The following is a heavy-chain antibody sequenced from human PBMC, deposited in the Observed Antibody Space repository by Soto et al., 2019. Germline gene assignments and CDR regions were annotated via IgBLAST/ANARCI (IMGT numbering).Heavy chain of an antibody. V-gene: IGHV4-30-2*01. CDR2: IYHSGST. D-gene: IGHD2-2*01. CDR3: ARVPYR. Sequence: SLTCAVSVGSISSGGYSWSWIRQPPGKGLEWIGYIYHSGSTYYNPSLKSRVTISADRSKNQFSLKLSSVTAADTAVYYCARVPYRWGQGTLVTVSS. CDR1: VGSISSGGYS. J-gene: IGHJ5*02.